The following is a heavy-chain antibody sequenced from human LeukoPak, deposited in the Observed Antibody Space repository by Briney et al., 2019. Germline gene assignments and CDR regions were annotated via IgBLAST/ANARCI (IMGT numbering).Heavy chain of an antibody. CDR3: AKGPGTGSSCSGGSCYRGYNWFDP. J-gene: IGHJ5*02. CDR1: GFTVSSNS. Sequence: PGGSLRLSCTVSGFTVSSNSMSWVRQAPGKGLEWVSFIYSDNTHYSDSVKGRFTISRDNSKNTLYLQMNSLRAEDTAVYYCAKGPGTGSSCSGGSCYRGYNWFDPWGQGTLVTVSS. D-gene: IGHD2-15*01. V-gene: IGHV3-53*01. CDR2: IYSDNT.